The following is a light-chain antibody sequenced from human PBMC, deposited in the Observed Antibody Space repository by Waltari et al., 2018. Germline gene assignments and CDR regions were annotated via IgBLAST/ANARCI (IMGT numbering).Light chain of an antibody. V-gene: IGKV3-20*01. CDR3: QQYGSSPMT. CDR1: QSVSSSY. CDR2: GAS. Sequence: EIVLTQSPGTLYFSPGERTTLSCRASQSVSSSYLAWYQQKPGQGPRLLIYGASSRSTGLPDRLCGSGSGTDFTLTISRLEPEDFAVYYCQQYGSSPMTFGQGTQVEIK. J-gene: IGKJ1*01.